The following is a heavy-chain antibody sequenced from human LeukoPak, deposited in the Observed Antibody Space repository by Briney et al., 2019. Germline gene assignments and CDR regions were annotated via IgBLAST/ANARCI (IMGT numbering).Heavy chain of an antibody. Sequence: PSETLSLTCTVSGGSISSYYWSWVRQPPGKGLEWIGCIYYSGSTNYNPSLKSRVTISVDTSKNQFSLKLSSVTAADTAVYYCARDRGYSSEIDYWGQGTLVTVSS. D-gene: IGHD6-25*01. V-gene: IGHV4-59*01. CDR1: GGSISSYY. CDR3: ARDRGYSSEIDY. J-gene: IGHJ4*02. CDR2: IYYSGST.